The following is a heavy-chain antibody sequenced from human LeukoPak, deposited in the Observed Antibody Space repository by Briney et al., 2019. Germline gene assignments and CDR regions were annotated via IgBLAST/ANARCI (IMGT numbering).Heavy chain of an antibody. J-gene: IGHJ3*02. CDR3: ARARSGAFDI. Sequence: QSGGSLRLSCAASGFTFSSYDMHWVRQATGKCLEWVSAIGTAGDTYYPGSVKGRFTISRENAKNSLYLQMNSLRAGDTAVYYCARARSGAFDIWGQGTMVTVSS. D-gene: IGHD7-27*01. CDR1: GFTFSSYD. V-gene: IGHV3-13*01. CDR2: IGTAGDT.